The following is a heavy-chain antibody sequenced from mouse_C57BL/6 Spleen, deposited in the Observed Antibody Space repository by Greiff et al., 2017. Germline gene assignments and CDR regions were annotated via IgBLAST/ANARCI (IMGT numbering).Heavy chain of an antibody. Sequence: VQLQQSGPELVKPGASVKISCKASGYTFTDYYMNWVKQSHGKSLEWIGNINPNNGATSYNQKFKGKATLTVDNSSSTAYMQLPSLTSAASAVSRWDRFFIIRKCGFDYWGQGTTVTVSS. J-gene: IGHJ2*01. CDR3: DRFFIIRKCGFDY. CDR1: GYTFTDYY. V-gene: IGHV1-26*01. D-gene: IGHD1-1*01. CDR2: INPNNGAT.